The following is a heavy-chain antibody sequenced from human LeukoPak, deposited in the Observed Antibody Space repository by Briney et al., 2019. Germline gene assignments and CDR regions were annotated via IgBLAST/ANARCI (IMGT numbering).Heavy chain of an antibody. Sequence: TGRSLRLSCAASGFTFNSYGMHWVRQAPGKGLEWVTVISYDGSNKYYADSVKGRFTISRDNSKNTLYLQMNSLRAEDTAVYYCARVGPTGQNTAMVYYDYWGQGTLVTVSS. CDR2: ISYDGSNK. CDR1: GFTFNSYG. CDR3: ARVGPTGQNTAMVYYDY. D-gene: IGHD5-18*01. V-gene: IGHV3-30*03. J-gene: IGHJ4*02.